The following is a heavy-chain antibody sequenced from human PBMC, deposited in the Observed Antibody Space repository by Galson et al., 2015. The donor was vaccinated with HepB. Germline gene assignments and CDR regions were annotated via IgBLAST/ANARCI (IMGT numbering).Heavy chain of an antibody. Sequence: SLRLSCAASGFTFDDYAMHWVRQAPGKGLEWVSGISWNSGSIGYADSVKGRFTISRDNAKNSLYLQMNSLRAEDTALYYCAKEGGGEGGYIDYWGQGTLVTVSS. D-gene: IGHD3-22*01. J-gene: IGHJ4*02. V-gene: IGHV3-9*01. CDR1: GFTFDDYA. CDR2: ISWNSGSI. CDR3: AKEGGGEGGYIDY.